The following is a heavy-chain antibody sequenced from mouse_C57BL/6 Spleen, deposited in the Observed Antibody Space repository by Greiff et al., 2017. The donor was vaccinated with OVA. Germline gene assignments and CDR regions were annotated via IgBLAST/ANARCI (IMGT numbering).Heavy chain of an antibody. Sequence: VQLQQSGAELVRPGASVTLSCKASGYTFTDYEMHWVKQTPVHGLEWIGAIDPETGGTAYNQKFKGKAILTADKSSSTAYMELRSLTSEDSAVYYCTRRSDGYPFDYWGQGTTLTVSS. CDR3: TRRSDGYPFDY. CDR1: GYTFTDYE. CDR2: IDPETGGT. J-gene: IGHJ2*01. D-gene: IGHD2-3*01. V-gene: IGHV1-15*01.